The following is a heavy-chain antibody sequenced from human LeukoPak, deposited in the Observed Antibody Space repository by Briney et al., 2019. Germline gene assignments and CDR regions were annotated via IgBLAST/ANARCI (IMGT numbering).Heavy chain of an antibody. J-gene: IGHJ4*02. Sequence: SETPSLTCAVYGGSFSGYYWSWIRQPPGKGLEWIGEINHSGSTNYNPSLKSRVTISVDTSKNQFSLKLSSVTAADTAVYYCARGPGAGNFDYWGQGTLVTVSS. CDR1: GGSFSGYY. V-gene: IGHV4-34*01. CDR2: INHSGST. D-gene: IGHD6-19*01. CDR3: ARGPGAGNFDY.